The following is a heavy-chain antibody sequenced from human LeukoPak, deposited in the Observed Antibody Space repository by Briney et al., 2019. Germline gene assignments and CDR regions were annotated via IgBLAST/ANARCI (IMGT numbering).Heavy chain of an antibody. D-gene: IGHD1-26*01. J-gene: IGHJ5*02. Sequence: RGALRLSCAASRFTLSASLMNTARPAPGKEEERVDNIKADGNETNYADTVKGQFTISRDNAENPLYLKMHSLRAEDTAGYFCEGGVGNTLGQGTLVTVSS. CDR2: IKADGNET. CDR1: RFTLSASL. V-gene: IGHV3-7*01. CDR3: EGGVGNT.